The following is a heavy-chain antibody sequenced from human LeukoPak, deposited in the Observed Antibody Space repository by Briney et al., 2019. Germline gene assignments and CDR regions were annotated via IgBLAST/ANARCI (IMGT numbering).Heavy chain of an antibody. CDR1: GFTFSSYG. CDR3: AKDLSPYHGRLFDY. CDR2: ISYDGSNK. V-gene: IGHV3-30*18. Sequence: GGSLRLSCAASGFTFSSYGMHWIRQAPGKGLEWVAVISYDGSNKYYADSVKGRFTISRDNSKNTLYLQMTSLRAEDTAVYYCAKDLSPYHGRLFDYWGQGTLVTVSS. D-gene: IGHD2-2*01. J-gene: IGHJ4*02.